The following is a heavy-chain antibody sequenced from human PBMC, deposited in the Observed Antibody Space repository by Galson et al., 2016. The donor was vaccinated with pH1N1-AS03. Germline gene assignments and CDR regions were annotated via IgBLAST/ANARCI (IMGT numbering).Heavy chain of an antibody. V-gene: IGHV4-4*02. Sequence: ETLSLTCDVSGGSVSSNTWWSWVRQPPGKGLEWIGEIHHRGTINYNPSLKSRVIISIDKSKNHFSLNLSPVTAADTAVYYCARERVYSEIRHPFDIWGQGTMVTVSS. D-gene: IGHD3-22*01. CDR3: ARERVYSEIRHPFDI. J-gene: IGHJ3*02. CDR1: GGSVSSNTW. CDR2: IHHRGTI.